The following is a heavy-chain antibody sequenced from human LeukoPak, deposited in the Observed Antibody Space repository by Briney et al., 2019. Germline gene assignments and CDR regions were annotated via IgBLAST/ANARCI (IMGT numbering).Heavy chain of an antibody. D-gene: IGHD2-15*01. Sequence: PSETLSLTCSVSGESMTPYYWTWIRQSPGKGLEWLGCVFHTGQHNYNPSLKSRLSMSLDASRNLVSLTLTSVTAADTAIYYCARVSGYCSGGRCYGGQWFDPWGQGTLVIVSS. CDR3: ARVSGYCSGGRCYGGQWFDP. J-gene: IGHJ5*02. CDR2: VFHTGQH. V-gene: IGHV4-4*07. CDR1: GESMTPYY.